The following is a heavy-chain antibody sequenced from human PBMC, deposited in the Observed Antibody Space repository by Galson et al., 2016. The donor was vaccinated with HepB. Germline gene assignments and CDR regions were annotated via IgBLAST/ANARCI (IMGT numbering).Heavy chain of an antibody. CDR2: MSSDGSNK. CDR3: AKARGPVVVVVAIHLGGMDV. CDR1: GLSSYG. Sequence: SLRLSCAASGLSSYGMHWVRQAPGTGLEWVAVMSSDGSNKYYADSVKGRFTISRDNSKNTLYLQMTSLRAEDTAVYYCAKARGPVVVVVAIHLGGMDVWGKGTTVTVSS. J-gene: IGHJ6*04. V-gene: IGHV3-30*18. D-gene: IGHD2-15*01.